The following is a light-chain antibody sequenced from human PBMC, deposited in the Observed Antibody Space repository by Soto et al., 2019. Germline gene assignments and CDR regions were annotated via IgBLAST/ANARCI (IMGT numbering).Light chain of an antibody. CDR1: SSNIGSNT. V-gene: IGLV1-44*01. CDR3: AAWDDSLNAYV. J-gene: IGLJ1*01. CDR2: SNN. Sequence: QSVLTQPPSASGTPGQRVTISCSGSSSNIGSNTVNWYQQLPGTAPKPLIYSNNERPSGVPDRFSGSKSGTSASLAISGLQSEDEADFYCAAWDDSLNAYVIGTGTKLTVL.